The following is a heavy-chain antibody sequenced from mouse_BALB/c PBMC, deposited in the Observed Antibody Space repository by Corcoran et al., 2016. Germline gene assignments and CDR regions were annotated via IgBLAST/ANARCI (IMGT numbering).Heavy chain of an antibody. CDR3: ARQTVYDYDVFDY. Sequence: QIQLVQSGPELKKPGETVRISCKASGYTFTTAGMQWVQKMPGKGLKWIGWINTHSGVPKYAEDFKGRFAFSLETSASTAYLQISNLKNEDTATYFCARQTVYDYDVFDYWGQGTLVTVSA. CDR1: GYTFTTAG. V-gene: IGHV9-4*02. D-gene: IGHD2-4*01. CDR2: INTHSGVP. J-gene: IGHJ3*01.